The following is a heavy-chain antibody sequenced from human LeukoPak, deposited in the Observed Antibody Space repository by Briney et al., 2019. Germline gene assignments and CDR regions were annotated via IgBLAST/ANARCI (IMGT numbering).Heavy chain of an antibody. CDR3: ARDYYDSSGYLPFDY. CDR2: INPSGGST. Sequence: ASVKASCKASGYTFTSYYMHWVRQAPGQGLEWMGIINPSGGSTSYAQKFQGRVTMTTDTSTSTAYMELRSLRSDDTAVYYCARDYYDSSGYLPFDYWGQGTLVTVSS. J-gene: IGHJ4*02. CDR1: GYTFTSYY. D-gene: IGHD3-22*01. V-gene: IGHV1-46*01.